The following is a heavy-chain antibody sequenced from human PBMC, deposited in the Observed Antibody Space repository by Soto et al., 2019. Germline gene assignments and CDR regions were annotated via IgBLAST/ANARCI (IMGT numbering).Heavy chain of an antibody. Sequence: LRLSCAASGFTFSAYTMSWVRQAPGKGLEWVSDISGRGTSTYYADSVKGRFTISRDNSKNTLYLQMNSLRAEDTATYYCTTTLYSNSVPPEGFWGQGTLVTVSS. V-gene: IGHV3-23*01. CDR2: ISGRGTST. D-gene: IGHD4-4*01. CDR1: GFTFSAYT. CDR3: TTTLYSNSVPPEGF. J-gene: IGHJ4*02.